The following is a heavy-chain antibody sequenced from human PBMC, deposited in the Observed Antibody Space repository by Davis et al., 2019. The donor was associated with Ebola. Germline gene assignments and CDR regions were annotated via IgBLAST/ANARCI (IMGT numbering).Heavy chain of an antibody. CDR1: GYRFTSYY. V-gene: IGHV1-46*01. CDR2: INPITGGT. Sequence: ASVKASCKASGYRFTSYYMHWVRQAPGQGLEWMGIINPITGGTSYAQNFQVRVNMTRDTSTSTVYMELSSLRSEDTAVYYCARAGGRYYDSSGYVFDIWGQGTMVKVSS. J-gene: IGHJ3*02. D-gene: IGHD3-22*01. CDR3: ARAGGRYYDSSGYVFDI.